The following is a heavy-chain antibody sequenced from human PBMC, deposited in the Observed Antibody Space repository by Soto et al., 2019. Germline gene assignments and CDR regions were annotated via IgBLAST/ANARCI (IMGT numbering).Heavy chain of an antibody. Sequence: GASVKVSCKVSGYTLTELSMHWVRRAPGKGLEWMGGFDPEDGETIYAQKFQGRVTMTEDTSTDTAYMELSSLRSEDTAVYYCATDTTERGYSGYDFWGQGTLVTVSS. J-gene: IGHJ4*02. CDR1: GYTLTELS. D-gene: IGHD5-12*01. CDR3: ATDTTERGYSGYDF. CDR2: FDPEDGET. V-gene: IGHV1-24*01.